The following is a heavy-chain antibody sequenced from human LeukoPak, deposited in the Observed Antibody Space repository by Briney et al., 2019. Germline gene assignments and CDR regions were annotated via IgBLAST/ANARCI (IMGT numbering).Heavy chain of an antibody. J-gene: IGHJ4*02. CDR3: ARDVYYDSSGYYNY. CDR2: IIPIFGTA. CDR1: GGTFSSYA. V-gene: IGHV1-69*05. Sequence: ASVKVSCKASGGTFSSYAISWVRQAPGQGLEWMGGIIPIFGTANYAQKFQGRVTITTDESTSTACMELSSLRSEDTAVYYCARDVYYDSSGYYNYWGQGTLVTVSS. D-gene: IGHD3-22*01.